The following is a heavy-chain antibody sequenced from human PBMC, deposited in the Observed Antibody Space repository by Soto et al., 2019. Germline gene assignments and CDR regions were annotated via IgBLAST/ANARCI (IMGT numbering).Heavy chain of an antibody. V-gene: IGHV3-33*01. CDR2: IWYDGSNK. CDR3: ARDPYCSSTSCYYFDY. Sequence: GGSLRLSCAASGFTFSSYGMHWVRQAPGKGLEWVAVIWYDGSNKYYADSVKGRFTISRDNSKNTLYLQMNSLRAEDTAVYYCARDPYCSSTSCYYFDYWGQGTLVTVSS. D-gene: IGHD2-2*01. J-gene: IGHJ4*02. CDR1: GFTFSSYG.